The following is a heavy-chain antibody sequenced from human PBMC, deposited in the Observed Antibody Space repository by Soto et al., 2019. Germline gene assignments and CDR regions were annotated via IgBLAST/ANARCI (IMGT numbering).Heavy chain of an antibody. CDR2: ISWDGGST. V-gene: IGHV3-43*01. CDR1: GFTFDDYT. Sequence: PGGSLRLSCAASGFTFDDYTMHWVRQAPGKGLEWVSLISWDGGSTYYADSVKGRFTISRDNSKNSLYLQMNSLRTEDTALYYCAILKLSYYYGMDVWGQGTTVTVSS. J-gene: IGHJ6*02. CDR3: AILKLSYYYGMDV.